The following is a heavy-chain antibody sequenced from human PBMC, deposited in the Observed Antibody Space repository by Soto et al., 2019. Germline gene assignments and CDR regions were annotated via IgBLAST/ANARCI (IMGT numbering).Heavy chain of an antibody. CDR3: ARQMDRYCSGGSCYSSYYYYYYMDV. J-gene: IGHJ6*03. D-gene: IGHD2-15*01. V-gene: IGHV3-7*01. CDR2: IKQDGSEK. CDR1: GFPFSSYG. Sequence: PGGSLRLSCAAAGFPFSSYGRSWVRQAPGKGLEWVANIKQDGSEKYYVDSVKGRFTISRDNAKNSLYLQMNSLRAEDTAVYYCARQMDRYCSGGSCYSSYYYYYYMDVWGKGTTVTVSS.